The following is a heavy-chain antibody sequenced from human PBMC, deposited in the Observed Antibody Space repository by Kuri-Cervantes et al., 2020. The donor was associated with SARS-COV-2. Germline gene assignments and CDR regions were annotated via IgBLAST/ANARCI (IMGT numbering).Heavy chain of an antibody. V-gene: IGHV1-18*01. J-gene: IGHJ5*02. CDR3: ARVWPTINWFDP. Sequence: ASVKVSCKASGYTFTSYGISWVRQAPGQGLGWMGWISAYNGNTNYAQKLQGRVTMTTDTSTSTAYMELRSLRSDDTAVYYCARVWPTINWFDPWGQGTLVTVSS. CDR2: ISAYNGNT. D-gene: IGHD1-1*01. CDR1: GYTFTSYG.